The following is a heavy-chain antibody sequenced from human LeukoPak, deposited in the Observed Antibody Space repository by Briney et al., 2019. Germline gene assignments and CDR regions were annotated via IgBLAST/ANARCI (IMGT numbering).Heavy chain of an antibody. CDR1: GYSISSGYY. J-gene: IGHJ4*02. CDR2: IYHSGST. V-gene: IGHV4-38-2*02. D-gene: IGHD4-17*01. CDR3: ARGHMTTVTPHFDY. Sequence: PSETLSLTCTVSGYSISSGYYWGWLRQPPGKGLGWIGSIYHSGSTYYNPSLKSRVTISVDTSKNQFSLKLSSVTAADTAVYYCARGHMTTVTPHFDYWGQGTLVTVSS.